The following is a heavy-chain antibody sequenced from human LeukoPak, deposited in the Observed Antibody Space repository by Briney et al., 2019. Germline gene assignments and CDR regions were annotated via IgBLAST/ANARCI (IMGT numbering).Heavy chain of an antibody. CDR3: ARGVDTAMVSGGYNWFEP. Sequence: PSETLSLTCSVSGDSISSYSWNWIRQSAGKRLEWIGRIYTSGSTNYNPSLESRVTMSLDKSRNQFSLNLTSVTAADTAVYYCARGVDTAMVSGGYNWFEPWGEGIEVLVSS. D-gene: IGHD5-18*01. V-gene: IGHV4-4*07. CDR1: GDSISSYS. CDR2: IYTSGST. J-gene: IGHJ5*02.